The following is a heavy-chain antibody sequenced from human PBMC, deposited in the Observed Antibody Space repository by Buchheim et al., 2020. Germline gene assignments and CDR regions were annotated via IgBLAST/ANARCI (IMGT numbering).Heavy chain of an antibody. V-gene: IGHV4-4*02. CDR3: ARQGKYCSGDDCYSGPHEY. CDR1: GVSISSGNW. D-gene: IGHD2-15*01. Sequence: QVQLQESGPGLVKPSGTLSLTCSVSGVSISSGNWWTWVRQSPGKGLEWMGEIYASGSANSNPSLQSRLTMSVASSKNQFSLRLSSVTAADAAVYYCARQGKYCSGDDCYSGPHEYWGQG. CDR2: IYASGSA. J-gene: IGHJ4*02.